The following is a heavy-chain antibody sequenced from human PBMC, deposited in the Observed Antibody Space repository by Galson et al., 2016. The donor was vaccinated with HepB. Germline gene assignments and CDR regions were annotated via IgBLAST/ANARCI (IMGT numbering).Heavy chain of an antibody. J-gene: IGHJ4*02. CDR2: INPSGGNFT. CDR1: GYTPSFYY. CDR3: ARGADSGYDLGDY. V-gene: IGHV1-46*01. Sequence: SVKVSCKASGYTPSFYYMHWVRQAPGQGLEWMGIINPSGGNFTSYAPKFQGRVTMTRDTSTSTVYMELSSLRSEDTAVYYCARGADSGYDLGDYWGQGTLVTVSS. D-gene: IGHD5-12*01.